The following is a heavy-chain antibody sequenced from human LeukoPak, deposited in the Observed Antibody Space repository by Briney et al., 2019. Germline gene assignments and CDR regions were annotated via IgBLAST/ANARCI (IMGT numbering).Heavy chain of an antibody. CDR2: MNPNSGNT. J-gene: IGHJ3*02. CDR1: GYTFTSYD. Sequence: ASVKVSCKASGYTFTSYDVNWVRQATGQGLEWMGWMNPNSGNTGYAQTFQGRVTITRNTSISTAYMELSSLRSEDTAVYYCARVVGAYDAFDIWGQGTMVTVSS. D-gene: IGHD1-26*01. V-gene: IGHV1-8*03. CDR3: ARVVGAYDAFDI.